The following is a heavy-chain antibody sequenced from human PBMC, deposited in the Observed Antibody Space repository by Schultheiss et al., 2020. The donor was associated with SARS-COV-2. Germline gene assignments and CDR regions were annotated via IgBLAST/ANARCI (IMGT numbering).Heavy chain of an antibody. CDR1: GFAFSNAW. Sequence: GESLKISCAASGFAFSNAWMSWVRQAPGKGLEWVARINDSAVGALPDYAASVKGRFTVSRDDSKKMVYLQMNSLKIEDTATYFCTTVASAWYRIHWGQGTLVTVSS. CDR2: INDSAVGALP. D-gene: IGHD6-19*01. J-gene: IGHJ4*02. V-gene: IGHV3-15*01. CDR3: TTVASAWYRIH.